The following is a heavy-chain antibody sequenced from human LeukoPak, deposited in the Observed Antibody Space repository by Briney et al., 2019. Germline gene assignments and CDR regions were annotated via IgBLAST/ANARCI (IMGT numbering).Heavy chain of an antibody. Sequence: GGSLRLSCAASGFTFSSYGMHWVRQAPGKGLEWVAVITSDGTNEYYADAVKGRFTISRDNSKTTLYLQMNSLRAEDTAVYYCAKRELTFDYWGQGTLVTVSS. CDR2: ITSDGTNE. V-gene: IGHV3-30-3*02. CDR1: GFTFSSYG. D-gene: IGHD1-26*01. J-gene: IGHJ4*02. CDR3: AKRELTFDY.